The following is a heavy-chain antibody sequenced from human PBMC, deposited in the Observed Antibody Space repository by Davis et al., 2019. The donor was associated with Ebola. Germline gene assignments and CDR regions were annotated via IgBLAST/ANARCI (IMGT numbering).Heavy chain of an antibody. V-gene: IGHV3-33*01. J-gene: IGHJ4*02. D-gene: IGHD2-8*01. CDR3: ATPKTEEWFDY. CDR2: IWYDGSNK. Sequence: GESLKISCAASGFTFSSYGMHWVRQAPGKGLEWVAVIWYDGSNKYYADSVKGRFTISRDNSKNTLYLQMNSLRAEDTAVYYCATPKTEEWFDYWGQGTLVTVSS. CDR1: GFTFSSYG.